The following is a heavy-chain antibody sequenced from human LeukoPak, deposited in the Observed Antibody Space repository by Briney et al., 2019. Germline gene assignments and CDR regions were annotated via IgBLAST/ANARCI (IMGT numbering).Heavy chain of an antibody. Sequence: GGSLRLSCVASGFTVSGNYMTWVRQAPGKGLEWVSVIYSGGSTYYADSVKGRFTISRDNSKNTLYLQMSSLRADDTAVYYCAKDRPSQAWAGGKGTTVTVSS. J-gene: IGHJ6*03. V-gene: IGHV3-53*01. D-gene: IGHD3-16*01. CDR3: AKDRPSQAWA. CDR2: IYSGGST. CDR1: GFTVSGNY.